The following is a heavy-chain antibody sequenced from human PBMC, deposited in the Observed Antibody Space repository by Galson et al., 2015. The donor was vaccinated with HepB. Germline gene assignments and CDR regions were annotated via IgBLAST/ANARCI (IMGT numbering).Heavy chain of an antibody. CDR2: INHSGST. V-gene: IGHV4-34*01. Sequence: SETLSLTCAVYGGSFSDYYWSWIRQPPGKGLEWIGEINHSGSTSYNPSLKSRVTISVDTSKNQFSLNLSSVTAADTAVYYCARRAYYYYSMDVWGKGTTVTVSS. J-gene: IGHJ6*03. CDR1: GGSFSDYY. CDR3: ARRAYYYYSMDV.